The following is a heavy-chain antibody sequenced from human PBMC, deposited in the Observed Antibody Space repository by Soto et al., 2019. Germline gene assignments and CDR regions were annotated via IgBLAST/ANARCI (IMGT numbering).Heavy chain of an antibody. CDR3: ARHSTEDYYDSSGYPEYYYGMDV. V-gene: IGHV1-69*13. J-gene: IGHJ6*02. Sequence: GASVKVSCKASGGTFSSYAISWVRQAPGQGLEWMGGIIPIFGTAYYAQKFQGRVTITADESTSTAYMELSSLRSEDTAVYYCARHSTEDYYDSSGYPEYYYGMDVWGQGTTVTVSS. CDR2: IIPIFGTA. D-gene: IGHD3-22*01. CDR1: GGTFSSYA.